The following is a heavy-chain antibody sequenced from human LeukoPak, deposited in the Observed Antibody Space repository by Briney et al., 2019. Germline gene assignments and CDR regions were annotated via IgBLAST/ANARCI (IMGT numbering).Heavy chain of an antibody. CDR2: ISSSSSYI. CDR3: ARDFRYRDSSGHYSFDY. Sequence: GGSLRLSCAASGFTFSSYSMNWVRQAPGKGLEWVSSISSSSSYIYYADSVKGRFTISRDNAKNSLFLQMNSLRDEDTAVYYCARDFRYRDSSGHYSFDYWGQGTLVTVSS. CDR1: GFTFSSYS. J-gene: IGHJ4*02. V-gene: IGHV3-21*01. D-gene: IGHD3-22*01.